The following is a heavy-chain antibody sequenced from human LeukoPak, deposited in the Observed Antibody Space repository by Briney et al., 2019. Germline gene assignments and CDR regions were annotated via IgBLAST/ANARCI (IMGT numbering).Heavy chain of an antibody. V-gene: IGHV3-21*01. D-gene: IGHD6-19*01. CDR2: ISSNSCNI. J-gene: IGHJ4*02. CDR3: ARVKYSSSDFDY. CDR1: GFTFSSYN. Sequence: PGGSLRLSCAASGFTFSSYNMNWVRQAPGKGLEWVSSISSNSCNIYYADSVKGRFTISRDNAKNSLYLQMNSLRAEDTAVYFCARVKYSSSDFDYWGQGTLVTVSS.